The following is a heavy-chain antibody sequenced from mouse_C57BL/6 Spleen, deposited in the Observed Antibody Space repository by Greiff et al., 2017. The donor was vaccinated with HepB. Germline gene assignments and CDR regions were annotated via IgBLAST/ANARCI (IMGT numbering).Heavy chain of an antibody. CDR3: ARYDYYWYFDV. J-gene: IGHJ1*03. D-gene: IGHD2-4*01. V-gene: IGHV1-26*01. CDR2: INPNNGGT. Sequence: EVKLQQSGPELVKPGASVKISCKASGYTFTDYYMNWVKQSHGKSLEWIGDINPNNGGTSYNQKFKGKATLTVDKSSSTAYMELRSLTSEDSAVYYCARYDYYWYFDVWGTGTTVTVSS. CDR1: GYTFTDYY.